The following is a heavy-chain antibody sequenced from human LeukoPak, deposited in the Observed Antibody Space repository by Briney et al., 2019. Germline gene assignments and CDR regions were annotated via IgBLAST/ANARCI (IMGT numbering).Heavy chain of an antibody. CDR2: IYYSGST. CDR3: ARDRGVDYYYYMDV. J-gene: IGHJ6*03. Sequence: SETLSLTCTVSGGSISSYYWSWIRQPPGKGLEWIGYIYYSGSTNYNPSLKSRVTISVDTSKNQFSLKLSSVTAADTAVYYCARDRGVDYYYYMDVWGKGTTVTVSS. CDR1: GGSISSYY. D-gene: IGHD3-10*01. V-gene: IGHV4-59*12.